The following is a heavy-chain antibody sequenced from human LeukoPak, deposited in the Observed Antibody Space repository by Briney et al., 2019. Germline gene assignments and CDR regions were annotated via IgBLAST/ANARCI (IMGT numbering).Heavy chain of an antibody. CDR1: GFTFSSYQ. J-gene: IGHJ6*02. CDR3: ARETYYKMDV. CDR2: ISSSGSAI. V-gene: IGHV3-48*03. Sequence: GGSLRLSCAASGFTFSSYQMTWVRQAPGEGLEWVSYISSSGSAIHYADSVKGRFTISRDNAKNSLYLQMNSLRAEDTAVYYCARETYYKMDVWGQGTTVTVSS. D-gene: IGHD2-21*01.